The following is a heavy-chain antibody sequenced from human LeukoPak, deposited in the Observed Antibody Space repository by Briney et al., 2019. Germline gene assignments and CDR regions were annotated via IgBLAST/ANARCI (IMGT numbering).Heavy chain of an antibody. Sequence: PGGSLRLSCAASGFTFSSYEMHWVRQAPGKGLEWVAVISYDGSKTYYADSVKGRFTISRDNSQNTLYLQMNSLRAEDTALYYCALTCSQRYSSGWYYFDCWGQGTLVTVSS. J-gene: IGHJ4*02. D-gene: IGHD6-19*01. CDR2: ISYDGSKT. CDR1: GFTFSSYE. CDR3: ALTCSQRYSSGWYYFDC. V-gene: IGHV3-30*03.